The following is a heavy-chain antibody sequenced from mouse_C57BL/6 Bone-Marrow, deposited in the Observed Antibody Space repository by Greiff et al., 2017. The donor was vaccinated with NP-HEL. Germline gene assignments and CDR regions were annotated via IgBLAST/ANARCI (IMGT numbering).Heavy chain of an antibody. CDR1: GFSLTSYG. D-gene: IGHD1-1*01. J-gene: IGHJ3*01. Sequence: QVQLQQSGPGLVQPSQSLSITCTVSGFSLTSYGVHWVRQSPGKGLEWLGVIWSGGSTDYNAAFISRRSISKDNAKSQVFFKMNSLQADDTAIYYCARKDYGSRSGFAYWGHGTLVTVSA. V-gene: IGHV2-2*01. CDR3: ARKDYGSRSGFAY. CDR2: IWSGGST.